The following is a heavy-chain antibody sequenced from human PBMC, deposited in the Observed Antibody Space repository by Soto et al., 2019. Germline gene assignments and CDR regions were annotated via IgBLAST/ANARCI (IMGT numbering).Heavy chain of an antibody. D-gene: IGHD3-10*01. CDR3: ARDVVCVGESQGLFGY. Sequence: QVQLVQSGAEVKKPGASVKVSCKASGYTFTSYDINWVRQATGQGLEWMGWMNPNSGNTGYAQKFQGRVTMTRNTSISTAYMELSSLRSEDTAVYYCARDVVCVGESQGLFGYWGQGTLFTVSS. CDR1: GYTFTSYD. CDR2: MNPNSGNT. J-gene: IGHJ4*02. V-gene: IGHV1-8*01.